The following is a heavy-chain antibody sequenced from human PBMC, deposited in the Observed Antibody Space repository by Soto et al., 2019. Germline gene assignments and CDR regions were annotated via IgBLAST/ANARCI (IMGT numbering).Heavy chain of an antibody. V-gene: IGHV3-33*01. CDR2: IWNHGNTA. D-gene: IGHD1-26*01. Sequence: LRLSCVASGVTLSYYGVHWVRQSPGKGLEWVALIWNHGNTAYHADSVKGRFTVSRDNSRNTVYLQMNSLRAEDTAVYYCARLTYRTLLGGLDHWGRGTLVTVSS. CDR3: ARLTYRTLLGGLDH. J-gene: IGHJ5*02. CDR1: GVTLSYYG.